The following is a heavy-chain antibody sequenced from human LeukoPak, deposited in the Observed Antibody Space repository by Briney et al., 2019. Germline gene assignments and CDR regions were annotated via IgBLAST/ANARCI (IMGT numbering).Heavy chain of an antibody. J-gene: IGHJ4*02. D-gene: IGHD3-10*01. Sequence: GASVKVSCKASGYTFTSYGISWVRQAPGQGLEWMGWISAYNGNTNYAQKLQGRVTMTTDTSTSTAYMELRSLRSDDTAVYYCARLWMVRGVITRFDYWGQGILVTVSS. CDR2: ISAYNGNT. CDR1: GYTFTSYG. V-gene: IGHV1-18*01. CDR3: ARLWMVRGVITRFDY.